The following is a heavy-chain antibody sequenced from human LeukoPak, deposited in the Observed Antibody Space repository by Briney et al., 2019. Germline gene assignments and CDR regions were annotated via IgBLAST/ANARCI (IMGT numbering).Heavy chain of an antibody. Sequence: GGTLRLSCAASGFTFSSYGMSWVRQAPGKGLEWVSAISGSGSTYYADSVKGRFTISRDNSKNSLYLQMNSLRAEDTAVYYCAKAGSIRFDYWGQGSLVTVSS. CDR1: GFTFSSYG. CDR3: AKAGSIRFDY. J-gene: IGHJ4*02. V-gene: IGHV3-23*01. CDR2: ISGSGST. D-gene: IGHD1-26*01.